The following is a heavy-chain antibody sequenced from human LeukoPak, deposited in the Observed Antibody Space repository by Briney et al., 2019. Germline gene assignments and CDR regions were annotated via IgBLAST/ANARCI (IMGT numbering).Heavy chain of an antibody. V-gene: IGHV1-8*01. CDR1: GYAFTSYD. CDR2: MSPTSGDT. J-gene: IGHJ4*02. D-gene: IGHD3-10*01. CDR3: ARSESALWFGEVNP. Sequence: ASVKVSCKASGYAFTSYDISWVRQAPGQGFEWLGWMSPTSGDTGYAEEFQGRVTMTRDISKNTAYMELTGLTSGDTAIYYCARSESALWFGEVNPWGQGTLVVVSS.